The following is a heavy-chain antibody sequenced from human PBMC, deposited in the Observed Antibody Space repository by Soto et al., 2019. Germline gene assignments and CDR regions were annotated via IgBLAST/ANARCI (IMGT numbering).Heavy chain of an antibody. CDR3: AREHYDILTGYYGLDY. D-gene: IGHD3-9*01. V-gene: IGHV1-2*02. CDR1: GYTFTGYY. CDR2: INPNSGGT. J-gene: IGHJ4*02. Sequence: ASVKVSCKASGYTFTGYYMHWALQAPGQGLEWMGWINPNSGGTNYAPKFQGRVTMTRDTSISTAYMELSRLRSDDTAVYYCAREHYDILTGYYGLDYWGQGTLVTVSS.